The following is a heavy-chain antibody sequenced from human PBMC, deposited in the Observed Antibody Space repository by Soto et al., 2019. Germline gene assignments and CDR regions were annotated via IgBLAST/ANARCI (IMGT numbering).Heavy chain of an antibody. CDR2: ITSGPGSAI. Sequence: QVQLVESGGGLVKPGGSLRLSCAASGFTFSDYYMNWIRQAPGKGLEWIAYITSGPGSAIYYADSVKGRFTISRDNAKNSLYLQMNRLSAEDTAVYHCARGGLFGYCSSTTCYKYGMDVWGQGTTVTVSS. V-gene: IGHV3-11*01. CDR3: ARGGLFGYCSSTTCYKYGMDV. CDR1: GFTFSDYY. D-gene: IGHD2-2*03. J-gene: IGHJ6*02.